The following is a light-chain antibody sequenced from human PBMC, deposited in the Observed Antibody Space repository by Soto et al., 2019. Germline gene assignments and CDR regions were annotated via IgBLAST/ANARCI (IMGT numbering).Light chain of an antibody. J-gene: IGKJ4*01. CDR3: MQALQAPLT. V-gene: IGKV2-28*01. CDR1: QSLLHSNGYNY. CDR2: LGS. Sequence: DIVMTQSPLSLPVTPGEPASISCRSSQSLLHSNGYNYLDWYLQKPGQSPQLLIYLGSNRASGGPDRFSGSGSGTDFTLKISRVEAEDVGVYYGMQALQAPLTFGGGTKGEIK.